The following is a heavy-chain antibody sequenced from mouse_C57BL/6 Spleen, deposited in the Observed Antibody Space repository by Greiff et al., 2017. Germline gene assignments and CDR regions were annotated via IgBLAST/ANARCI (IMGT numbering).Heavy chain of an antibody. V-gene: IGHV7-3*01. CDR2: IRNKANGYTT. J-gene: IGHJ4*01. CDR1: GFTFTDYY. CDR3: ARYWGYYPIYYAMDY. Sequence: EVQGVESGGGLVQPGGSLSLSCAASGFTFTDYYMSWVRQPPGKALEWLGFIRNKANGYTTEYSASVKGRFTISRDNSQSILYLQMNALRAEDSATYYCARYWGYYPIYYAMDYWGQGTSVTVSS. D-gene: IGHD2-3*01.